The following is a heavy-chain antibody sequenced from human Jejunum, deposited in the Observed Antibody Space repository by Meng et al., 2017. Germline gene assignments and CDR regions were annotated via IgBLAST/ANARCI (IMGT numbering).Heavy chain of an antibody. Sequence: QVQLQESGPGLVKPSQTLSRTCTVSGGSISSGNYTWSWIRQPPGKGLEWIGYISFSGKTSSNPSFKSRVTISLDTSTNHFSLTLTSVTVADTAGYYCARGGNGGRLGDNWFDPWGQGTLVTVSS. CDR2: ISFSGKT. D-gene: IGHD2-8*01. J-gene: IGHJ5*02. V-gene: IGHV4-30-4*01. CDR3: ARGGNGGRLGDNWFDP. CDR1: GGSISSGNYT.